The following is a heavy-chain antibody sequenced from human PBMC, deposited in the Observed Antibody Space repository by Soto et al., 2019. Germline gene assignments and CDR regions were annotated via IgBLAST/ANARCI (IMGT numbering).Heavy chain of an antibody. J-gene: IGHJ4*02. V-gene: IGHV4-34*01. CDR3: ARGPGGDSSSGPYYFDY. Sequence: SETLSLTCAVYGGSFSGYYWSWIRQPPGKGLEWIGEINHSGSTNYNPSLKSRVTISVDTSKNQFSLKLSSVTAADTAVYYCARGPGGDSSSGPYYFDYWGQGTLVTVSS. CDR2: INHSGST. CDR1: GGSFSGYY. D-gene: IGHD6-6*01.